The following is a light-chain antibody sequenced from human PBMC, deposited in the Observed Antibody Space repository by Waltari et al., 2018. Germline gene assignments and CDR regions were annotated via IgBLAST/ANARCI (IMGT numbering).Light chain of an antibody. CDR2: TRS. CDR1: QSLLDRDNGNTY. J-gene: IGKJ2*01. CDR3: MQRIEFPFT. V-gene: IGKV2-40*01. Sequence: DIVMTQTPLSLPVTPGEPASISCRSSQSLLDRDNGNTYLDWYLQKPGQSPHLLIYTRSYPASGVPDRFRGSGSGTYFTLKISRVEAEDVGVYYCMQRIEFPFTFGQGTKLEMK.